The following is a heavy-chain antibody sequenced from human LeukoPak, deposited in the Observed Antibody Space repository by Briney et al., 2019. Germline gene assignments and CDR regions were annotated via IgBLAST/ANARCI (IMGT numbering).Heavy chain of an antibody. V-gene: IGHV4-59*02. CDR2: IFYSGST. CDR3: ARGLAYCGGDCYDY. D-gene: IGHD2-21*01. Sequence: SETLSLTCTVSGGSVSNYYWSWIRQPPAKGLEWIGYIFYSGSTNYNPSLKSRVTISVDTSKNHFSLNLSSLTAADTAVYYCARGLAYCGGDCYDYWGQGILVIVSS. CDR1: GGSVSNYY. J-gene: IGHJ4*02.